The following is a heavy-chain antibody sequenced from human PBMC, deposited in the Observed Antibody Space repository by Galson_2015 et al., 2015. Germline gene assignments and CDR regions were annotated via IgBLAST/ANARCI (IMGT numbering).Heavy chain of an antibody. CDR1: GGSFSGYY. CDR3: ARAFVEYAIIGDYYGMDV. J-gene: IGHJ6*02. V-gene: IGHV4-34*01. Sequence: SETLSLTCAVYGGSFSGYYWSWIRQPPGKGLEWIGEINHSGSTNYNPSLKSRVTISVDTSKNQYSLKLSSVTAADTAVYYCARAFVEYAIIGDYYGMDVWGQGTTVTVSS. D-gene: IGHD2-8*02. CDR2: INHSGST.